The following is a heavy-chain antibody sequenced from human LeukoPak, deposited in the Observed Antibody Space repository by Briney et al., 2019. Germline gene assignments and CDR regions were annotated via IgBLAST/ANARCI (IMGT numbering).Heavy chain of an antibody. CDR3: ARGGGYSYGHIDY. D-gene: IGHD5-18*01. CDR2: INPNSGGT. J-gene: IGHJ4*02. Sequence: ASVKVSCKASGYTFTSYGISWVRQAPGQGLEWMGWINPNSGGTNYAQKFQGRVTMTRDTSISTAYMELSRLRSDDTAVYYCARGGGYSYGHIDYWGQGTLVTVSS. CDR1: GYTFTSYG. V-gene: IGHV1-2*02.